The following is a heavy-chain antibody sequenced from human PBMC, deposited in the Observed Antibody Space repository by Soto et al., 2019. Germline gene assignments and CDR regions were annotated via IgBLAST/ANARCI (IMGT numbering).Heavy chain of an antibody. J-gene: IGHJ5*02. Sequence: EVQLVESGGGLVQPGGSLRLSCAASGFTFSTYDMHWVRQAPGKGLEWVSAIGTIRDTYYLDTVKCRFTISRENAQSYVYLQQNSLRAEDTAVYDCERGRSNQYESSPPPKFDPWGRGTLVTVSS. CDR2: IGTIRDT. D-gene: IGHD2-8*01. CDR3: ERGRSNQYESSPPPKFDP. V-gene: IGHV3-13*01. CDR1: GFTFSTYD.